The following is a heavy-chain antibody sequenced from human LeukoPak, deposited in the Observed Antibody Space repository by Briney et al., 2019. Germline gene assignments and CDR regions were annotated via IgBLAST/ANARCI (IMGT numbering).Heavy chain of an antibody. CDR3: AKSGKRYSGSYYSDY. CDR2: ISGSGGST. J-gene: IGHJ4*02. V-gene: IGHV3-23*01. CDR1: GFTFSSYA. D-gene: IGHD1-26*01. Sequence: GGSLRLSCAASGFTFSSYAMSWVRQAPGKGLEWVSAISGSGGSTYYADSVKGRFTISRDNSKNKLYLQMNSLRAEDTAVYYCAKSGKRYSGSYYSDYWGQGTLVTVSS.